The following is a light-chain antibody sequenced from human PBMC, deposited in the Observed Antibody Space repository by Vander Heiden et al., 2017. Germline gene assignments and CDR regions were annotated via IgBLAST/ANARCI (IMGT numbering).Light chain of an antibody. V-gene: IGLV3-21*02. J-gene: IGLJ3*02. CDR2: DDA. CDR1: KLGSKT. Sequence: SYVLTQPPSVPVAPGQTATITCGGDKLGSKTLHWYQQKAGQAPVLVVFDDADRPSGIPERFSGSNSGNTATLTITRVEAGDEADYYCQVWDSRSDHVVFGGGTKLTVL. CDR3: QVWDSRSDHVV.